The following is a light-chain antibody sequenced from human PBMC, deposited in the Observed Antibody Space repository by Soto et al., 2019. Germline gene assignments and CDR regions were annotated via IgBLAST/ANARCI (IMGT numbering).Light chain of an antibody. CDR2: EVS. V-gene: IGLV2-8*01. J-gene: IGLJ3*02. Sequence: QSALIQPPAASGSPGQSVAISCTGTSGDVGGYNYVSWYQQHPGKAPKVMIYEVSKRPSGVPDRFCGSKSGNTASLTVSGLQAEDEADYYCSSYAGDNNGVFGGGTKVTV. CDR3: SSYAGDNNGV. CDR1: SGDVGGYNY.